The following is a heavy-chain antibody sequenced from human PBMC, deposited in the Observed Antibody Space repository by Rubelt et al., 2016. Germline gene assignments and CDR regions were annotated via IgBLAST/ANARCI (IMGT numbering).Heavy chain of an antibody. CDR3: ARVGRFSGYDAYYFDY. V-gene: IGHV5-51*01. D-gene: IGHD5-12*01. CDR1: GYSFTSNW. Sequence: EVQLVQSGAEVKKPGESLKISCKGSGYSFTSNWIVWVRQMPGKGLEWMGIIFPGDSDTTYSPSFQGHVTISSDKSINTAYLQWSRLKASDTAIYYCARVGRFSGYDAYYFDYWGQGTLVTVSS. J-gene: IGHJ4*02. CDR2: IFPGDSDT.